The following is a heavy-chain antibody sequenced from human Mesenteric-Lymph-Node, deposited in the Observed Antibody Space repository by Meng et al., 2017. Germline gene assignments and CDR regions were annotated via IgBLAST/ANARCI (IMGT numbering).Heavy chain of an antibody. CDR2: IRSKAYGGTT. V-gene: IGHV3-49*04. CDR1: GFTFGDYA. J-gene: IGHJ4*02. D-gene: IGHD5-24*01. CDR3: TRVFKRRDGYNYVSDY. Sequence: GGSLRLSCAASGFTFGDYAMSWVRQAPGKGLEWVGFIRSKAYGGTTEYAASVKGRFTISRDDSKSIAYLQMNSLKTEDTAVYYCTRVFKRRDGYNYVSDYWGQGTLVTVSS.